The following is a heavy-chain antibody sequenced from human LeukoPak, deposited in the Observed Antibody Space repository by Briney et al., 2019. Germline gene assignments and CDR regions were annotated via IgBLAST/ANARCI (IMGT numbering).Heavy chain of an antibody. CDR3: ARDRYYYDSSARYFDY. V-gene: IGHV4-4*07. CDR1: GGSISSYY. Sequence: SETLSLTCAVSGGSISSYYWSWIRQPAGKGLEWIGRIHTSGSTNYSPSLKSRVTMSVDTSKNQFSLKLSSVTAADTAVYYCARDRYYYDSSARYFDYWGQGTLVTVSS. CDR2: IHTSGST. D-gene: IGHD3-22*01. J-gene: IGHJ4*02.